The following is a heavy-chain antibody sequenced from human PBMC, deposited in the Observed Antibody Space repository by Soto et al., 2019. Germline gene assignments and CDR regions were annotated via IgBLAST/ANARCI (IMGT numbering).Heavy chain of an antibody. CDR1: GGSFSGYY. J-gene: IGHJ6*02. Sequence: SETLSLTCAVYGGSFSGYYWSWIRQPPGKGLEWIGEINHSGSTNYNPPLKSRVTISVDTSKNQFSLKLSSVTAADTAVYYCARVSGIYYYGMDVWGQGTTVT. D-gene: IGHD3-10*01. V-gene: IGHV4-34*01. CDR3: ARVSGIYYYGMDV. CDR2: INHSGST.